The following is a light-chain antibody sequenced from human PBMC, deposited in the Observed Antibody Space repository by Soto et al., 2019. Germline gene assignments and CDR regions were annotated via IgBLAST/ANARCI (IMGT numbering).Light chain of an antibody. J-gene: IGKJ1*01. V-gene: IGKV1-5*03. CDR3: QHYNSYSEA. CDR2: KAS. CDR1: QTISSW. Sequence: IQMTQSAATLSGSLGDRLTITSPASQTISSWLAWYQQKQGKAPKLLIYKASTLKSGVPSRFSGSGYGTEFNLTISSLQTDDFATYYCQHYNSYSEAFGQGTKVDIK.